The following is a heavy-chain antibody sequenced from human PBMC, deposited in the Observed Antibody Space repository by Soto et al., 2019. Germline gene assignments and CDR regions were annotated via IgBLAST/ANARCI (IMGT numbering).Heavy chain of an antibody. CDR2: IYYSGST. D-gene: IGHD3-10*01. V-gene: IGHV4-59*01. CDR3: ARDFRGSGSYRGDV. J-gene: IGHJ6*04. CDR1: GGSISSYY. Sequence: SETLSLTCTVSGGSISSYYWSWIRQPPGKGLEWIGYIYYSGSTNYNPSLKSRVTISVDTSKNQFSLKLSSATAADTAVYYCARDFRGSGSYRGDVWGKGTTVTVSS.